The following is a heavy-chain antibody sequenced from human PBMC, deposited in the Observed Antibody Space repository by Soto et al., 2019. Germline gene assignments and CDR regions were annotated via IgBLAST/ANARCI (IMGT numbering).Heavy chain of an antibody. J-gene: IGHJ4*02. V-gene: IGHV4-59*01. D-gene: IGHD2-2*01. CDR1: GGSISSYY. CDR2: IYYSGST. Sequence: SETLSLTCTVSGGSISSYYWSWIRQPPGKGLEWIGYIYYSGSTNYNPSLKSRVTISVDTSKNQFSLKLSSVTAADTAVYYCARSRPFSTSYIDYWGQGTLVTVSS. CDR3: ARSRPFSTSYIDY.